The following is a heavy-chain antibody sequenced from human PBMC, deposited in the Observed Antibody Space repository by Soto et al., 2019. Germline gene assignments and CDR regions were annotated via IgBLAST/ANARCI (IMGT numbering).Heavy chain of an antibody. Sequence: ASVKVYCKSSGYTFTNYGITWVSRAPGQGLEWMGWIGAYNGRKNYAQKFQDRMTLATETSTSTVYMELRSLRSDDTALYYCARGYGDYVFGVDFWGQGTQVTVSS. CDR1: GYTFTNYG. J-gene: IGHJ4*02. CDR2: IGAYNGRK. CDR3: ARGYGDYVFGVDF. V-gene: IGHV1-18*04. D-gene: IGHD5-12*01.